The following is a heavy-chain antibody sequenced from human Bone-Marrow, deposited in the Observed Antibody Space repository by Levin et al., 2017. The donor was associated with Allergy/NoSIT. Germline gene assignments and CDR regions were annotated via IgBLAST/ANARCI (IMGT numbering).Heavy chain of an antibody. D-gene: IGHD6-19*01. V-gene: IGHV3-23*01. Sequence: GESLKISCAASGFIFSSYAMNWVRQAPGEGLEWVSSISGGGGTTYYADSVKGRFTISRDNSKNTVHLQMSSLRAEDTAVYFCAKALTVAATYNWFAPWGQGTQVTVSS. CDR2: ISGGGGTT. CDR3: AKALTVAATYNWFAP. CDR1: GFIFSSYA. J-gene: IGHJ5*02.